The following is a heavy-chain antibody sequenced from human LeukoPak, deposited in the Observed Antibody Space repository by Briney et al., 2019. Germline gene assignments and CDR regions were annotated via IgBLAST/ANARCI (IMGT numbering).Heavy chain of an antibody. D-gene: IGHD5-24*01. CDR3: ARLTAVRRDGYNLDY. Sequence: PSETLSLTCTVSGGSISSYYWSWIRQPPGKGLEWIGYIYYSGSTNYNPSLKSRVTISVDTSKNQFSLKLSSVAAADTAVYYCARLTAVRRDGYNLDYWGQGTLVTVSS. V-gene: IGHV4-59*08. J-gene: IGHJ4*02. CDR1: GGSISSYY. CDR2: IYYSGST.